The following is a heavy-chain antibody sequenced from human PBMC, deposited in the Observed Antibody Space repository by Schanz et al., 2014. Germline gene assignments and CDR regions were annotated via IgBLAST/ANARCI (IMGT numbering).Heavy chain of an antibody. D-gene: IGHD6-13*01. Sequence: QLQLVQSGAEVKKPGSSVKVSCKLSGGTFSSYTISWMRQAPGQGLEWMGKIIPVLAIADYAQKVQGRVTMTTDTSTGTAYMELRSLRSDDTAVYYCARSGSSNWYFFDYWGQGTLVTVSS. CDR1: GGTFSSYT. CDR2: IIPVLAIA. J-gene: IGHJ4*02. V-gene: IGHV1-69*02. CDR3: ARSGSSNWYFFDY.